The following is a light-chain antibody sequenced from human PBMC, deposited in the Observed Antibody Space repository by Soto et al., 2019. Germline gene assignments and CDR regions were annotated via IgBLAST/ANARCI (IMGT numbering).Light chain of an antibody. Sequence: QSALTQPASVSGSPGQSFTISCTGTTSDVGGYNYVSWYRQLPGQAPTLMIYEVTNRPSGVSNRFSGSKSGNTASLTISGLQVEDEADYYCSSKTSSSTPYVFGTGTKVTVL. CDR1: TSDVGGYNY. CDR3: SSKTSSSTPYV. V-gene: IGLV2-14*01. CDR2: EVT. J-gene: IGLJ1*01.